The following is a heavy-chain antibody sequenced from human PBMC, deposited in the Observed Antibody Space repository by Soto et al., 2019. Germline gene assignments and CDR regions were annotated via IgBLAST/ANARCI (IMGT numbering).Heavy chain of an antibody. CDR1: DGSISNGDYY. J-gene: IGHJ4*02. CDR3: ARDAPETAPY. Sequence: QVQLQESGPGLVKPSQTLSLTCTVSDGSISNGDYYWNWIRQHPEKGLEWIGYINYRGSTFYNPSLKSRIIISVEKSKNQFSLKLSSVTAADTAVYYCARDAPETAPYWGQGTLVTVSS. D-gene: IGHD2-2*01. CDR2: INYRGST. V-gene: IGHV4-31*03.